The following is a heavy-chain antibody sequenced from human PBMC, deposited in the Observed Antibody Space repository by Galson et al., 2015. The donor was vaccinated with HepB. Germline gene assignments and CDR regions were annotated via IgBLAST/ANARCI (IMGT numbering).Heavy chain of an antibody. D-gene: IGHD5-18*01. Sequence: SLRLSCAASGFTVSSNYMSWVRQAPGKGLEWVSVIYSGGSTYYADSVKGRLTISRDNSKNTLYLQMNSLRAEDTAVYYCARVTAMVALDYWGQGTLVTVSS. CDR1: GFTVSSNY. CDR2: IYSGGST. J-gene: IGHJ4*02. CDR3: ARVTAMVALDY. V-gene: IGHV3-66*01.